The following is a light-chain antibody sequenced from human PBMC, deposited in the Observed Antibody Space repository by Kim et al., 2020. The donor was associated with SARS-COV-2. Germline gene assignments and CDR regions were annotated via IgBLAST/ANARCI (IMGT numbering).Light chain of an antibody. CDR1: NSDIGGYTY. CDR2: DVT. Sequence: GQWLTVSCTGSNSDIGGYTYVSWYQQHPGNAPKLIIYDVTKRPSGVSDRFSGSKSGNTASLIISGLQADDEADYYCSSYTSSKTWVFGGGTKLTVL. J-gene: IGLJ3*02. CDR3: SSYTSSKTWV. V-gene: IGLV2-14*03.